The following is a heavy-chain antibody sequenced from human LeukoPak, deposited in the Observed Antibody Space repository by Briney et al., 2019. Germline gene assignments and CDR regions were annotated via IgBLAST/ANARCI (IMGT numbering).Heavy chain of an antibody. V-gene: IGHV1-69*06. D-gene: IGHD6-13*01. Sequence: ASVKVSCKASGGTFSSYGISWVRQAPGQGLEWMGGIIPIFGTANYAQMFQGRVTITADKPTSTAYMELSSLRSEDTAVYYCARGRPTTSITAAGVNWFDPWGQGTLVTVSS. CDR3: ARGRPTTSITAAGVNWFDP. J-gene: IGHJ5*02. CDR1: GGTFSSYG. CDR2: IIPIFGTA.